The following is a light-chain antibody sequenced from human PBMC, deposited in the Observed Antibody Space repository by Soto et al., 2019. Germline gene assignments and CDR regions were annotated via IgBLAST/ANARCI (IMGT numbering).Light chain of an antibody. Sequence: QLVLTQPPSVAGAPGQRITISCTGSSSNIGAGYAVHWYQHLPGTAPKLLIFDNNNRPSGVPDRFSGSKSGTSASLAITGLQAEDEADYYCQSFDSGLSVVVFGGGTKLTVL. CDR1: SSNIGAGYA. J-gene: IGLJ2*01. V-gene: IGLV1-40*01. CDR2: DNN. CDR3: QSFDSGLSVVV.